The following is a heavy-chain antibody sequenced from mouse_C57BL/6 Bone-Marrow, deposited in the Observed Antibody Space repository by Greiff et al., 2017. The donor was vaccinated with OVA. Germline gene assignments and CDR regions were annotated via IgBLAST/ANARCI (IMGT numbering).Heavy chain of an antibody. J-gene: IGHJ3*01. V-gene: IGHV1-52*01. CDR3: ARDSGGWFAY. D-gene: IGHD3-2*01. CDR2: IDPSDSAT. Sequence: QVQLKQPGAELVRPGSSVTLSCKASGYTFTSYWMHWVKQRPIQGLEWIGNIDPSDSATHYNQKFKDKATLTVDKSSSTAYMQLSSLTSEDSAVYYCARDSGGWFAYWGQGTLVTVSA. CDR1: GYTFTSYW.